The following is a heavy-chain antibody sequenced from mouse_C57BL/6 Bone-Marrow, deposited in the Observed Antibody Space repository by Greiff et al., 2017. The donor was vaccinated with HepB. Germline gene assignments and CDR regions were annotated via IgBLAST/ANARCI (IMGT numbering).Heavy chain of an antibody. J-gene: IGHJ3*01. CDR2: INSDGGST. CDR1: EYEFPSHD. V-gene: IGHV5-2*01. CDR3: ARSNYAWFAY. D-gene: IGHD2-5*01. Sequence: DVKLVESGGGLVKPGGSLKLSCESNEYEFPSHDMSWVRQTPEKRLELVAAINSDGGSTYYPDTMERRYIISRDNTKKTLYLQMSSLRSEDTALYYCARSNYAWFAYWGQGTLVTVSA.